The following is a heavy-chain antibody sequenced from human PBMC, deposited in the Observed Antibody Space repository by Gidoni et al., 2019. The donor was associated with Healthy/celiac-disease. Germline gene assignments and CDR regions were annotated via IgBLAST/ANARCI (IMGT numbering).Heavy chain of an antibody. Sequence: QLAQSGAEVKKPGASVKVACKAPGDTLPSYGLRWVRQAPGQGLEWMGWSSPYNGTTNHAQKLEGGVTMSRATATSTASMGLGGLRSDDSAVNYCARGESYYDSLTGNSDYYCPGVGVWGQGATVTVSS. CDR3: ARGESYYDSLTGNSDYYCPGVGV. CDR2: SSPYNGTT. D-gene: IGHD3-9*01. V-gene: IGHV1-18*01. CDR1: GDTLPSYG. J-gene: IGHJ6*01.